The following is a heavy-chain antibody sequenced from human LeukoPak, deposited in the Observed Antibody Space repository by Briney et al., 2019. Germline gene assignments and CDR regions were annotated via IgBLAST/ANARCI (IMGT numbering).Heavy chain of an antibody. Sequence: GSLRLSCEASGFTFSSYWMHWVRQIPGKGLMWVSRIESNGLTLYADSVRDRFTISRDNGKNSLYLQMNSLRAEDTALYYCAKDIFAGLVGLDYWGQGTLVTVSS. CDR1: GFTFSSYW. CDR2: IESNGLT. J-gene: IGHJ4*02. V-gene: IGHV3-74*01. CDR3: AKDIFAGLVGLDY. D-gene: IGHD2-8*02.